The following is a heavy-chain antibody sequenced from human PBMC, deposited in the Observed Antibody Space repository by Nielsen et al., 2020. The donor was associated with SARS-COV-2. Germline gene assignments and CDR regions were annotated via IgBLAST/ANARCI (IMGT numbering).Heavy chain of an antibody. CDR2: ISGSGGST. D-gene: IGHD2-8*01. CDR1: GFTFSSYA. J-gene: IGHJ4*02. V-gene: IGHV3-23*01. Sequence: GESLKISCAASGFTFSSYAMSWVRQAPGKGLEWVSAISGSGGSTYYADSVKGRFTISRDNSKNTLYLQMNSLRAEDTAVYYCAKDRSYRLYDFDYWGQGTLVTVSS. CDR3: AKDRSYRLYDFDY.